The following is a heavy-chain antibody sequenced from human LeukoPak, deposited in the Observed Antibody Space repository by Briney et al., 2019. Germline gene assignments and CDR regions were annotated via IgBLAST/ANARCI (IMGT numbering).Heavy chain of an antibody. CDR2: IRNKANRYTT. Sequence: PGGSLRLSCAASGFTCSDHYMDWVRQAQGEGLEWVGRIRNKANRYTTEYAASVKGRFTISGDESRNSLYLQMNSLRAEDTALYYCARVAAGQYGEYDYWGQGTLVSVSS. CDR3: ARVAAGQYGEYDY. CDR1: GFTCSDHY. J-gene: IGHJ4*02. D-gene: IGHD4-17*01. V-gene: IGHV3-72*01.